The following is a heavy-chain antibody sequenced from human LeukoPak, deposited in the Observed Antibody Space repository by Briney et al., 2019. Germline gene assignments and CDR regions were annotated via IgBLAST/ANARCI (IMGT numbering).Heavy chain of an antibody. D-gene: IGHD3-22*01. V-gene: IGHV1-2*06. J-gene: IGHJ4*02. CDR3: AGRPDSSGYYRGFDY. Sequence: ASVKVSCKASGYTFTSYDINWVRQAPGQGLEWMGRINPNSGGTNYAQKFQGRVTMTRDTSISTAYMELSRLRSDDTAVYYCAGRPDSSGYYRGFDYWGQGTLVTVSS. CDR1: GYTFTSYD. CDR2: INPNSGGT.